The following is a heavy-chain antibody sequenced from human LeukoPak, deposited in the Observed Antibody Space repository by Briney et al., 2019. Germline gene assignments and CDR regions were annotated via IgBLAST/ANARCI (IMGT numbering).Heavy chain of an antibody. J-gene: IGHJ4*02. D-gene: IGHD4-17*01. CDR3: ARSQSYGDYVDY. CDR1: GGTFSSYA. Sequence: GASVNVSCKASGGTFSSYAISWVRQAPGQGLEWMGGIIPIFGTANYAQKFRGGVTITADESTSTAYMELSSLRSEDTAVYYCARSQSYGDYVDYWGQGTLVTVSS. V-gene: IGHV1-69*13. CDR2: IIPIFGTA.